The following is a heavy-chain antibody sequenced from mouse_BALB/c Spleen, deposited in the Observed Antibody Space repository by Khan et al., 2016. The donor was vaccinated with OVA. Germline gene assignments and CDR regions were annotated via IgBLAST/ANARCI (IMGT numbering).Heavy chain of an antibody. CDR2: INPSTDYT. CDR3: ANHGSSSSWFTY. D-gene: IGHD1-1*01. Sequence: VQLQQSGAELAKPGASVKMSCKASGYTFTSYWMHWVKQRPGQGLEGIGYINPSTDYTEYNEKFKDKATLTADKSSSTAYMQLSSLTSEDSAFYYCANHGSSSSWFTYWGQGTLVAVSA. J-gene: IGHJ3*01. CDR1: GYTFTSYW. V-gene: IGHV1-7*01.